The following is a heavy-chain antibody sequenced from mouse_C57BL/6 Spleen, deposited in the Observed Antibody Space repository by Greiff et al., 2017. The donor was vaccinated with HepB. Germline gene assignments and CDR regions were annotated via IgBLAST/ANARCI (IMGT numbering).Heavy chain of an antibody. Sequence: EVKLMESGGDLVKPGGSLKLSCAASGFTFSSYGMSWVRQTPDKRLEWVATISSGGSYTYYPDSVKGRFTISRDNAKNTLYLQMSSLKSEDTAMYYCARTYDGYYYFDYWGQGTTLTVSS. CDR2: ISSGGSYT. CDR1: GFTFSSYG. CDR3: ARTYDGYYYFDY. D-gene: IGHD2-3*01. V-gene: IGHV5-6*01. J-gene: IGHJ2*01.